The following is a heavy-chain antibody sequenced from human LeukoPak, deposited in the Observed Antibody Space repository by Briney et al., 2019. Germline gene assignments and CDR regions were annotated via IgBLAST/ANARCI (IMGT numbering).Heavy chain of an antibody. CDR3: ARDPYNGAYSEGYYYYFMDV. Sequence: GGSLRLSCAASGFTFSSHSMNWVRQAPGKGLEWISSITSSSSYTFYADSVKGRFTISRDNAKNSLYLQMNSLRVEDTAVYYCARDPYNGAYSEGYYYYFMDVWGKGTTVTVSS. V-gene: IGHV3-21*01. CDR2: ITSSSSYT. CDR1: GFTFSSHS. D-gene: IGHD1-1*01. J-gene: IGHJ6*03.